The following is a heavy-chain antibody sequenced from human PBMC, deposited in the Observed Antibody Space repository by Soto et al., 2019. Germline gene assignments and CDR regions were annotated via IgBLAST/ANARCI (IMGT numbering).Heavy chain of an antibody. CDR3: TTVLYYDILTPDDYYYYGMDV. CDR1: GFTFSNAW. D-gene: IGHD3-9*01. V-gene: IGHV3-15*07. J-gene: IGHJ6*02. Sequence: GGSLRLSCAASGFTFSNAWMNWVRQAPGKGLEWVGRIKSKTDGGTTDYAAPVKGRFTISRDDSKNTLYLQMNSLKTEDTAVYYCTTVLYYDILTPDDYYYYGMDVWGQGTTVTVSS. CDR2: IKSKTDGGTT.